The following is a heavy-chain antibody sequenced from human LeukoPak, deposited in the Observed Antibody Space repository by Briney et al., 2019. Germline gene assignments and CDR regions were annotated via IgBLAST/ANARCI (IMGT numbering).Heavy chain of an antibody. V-gene: IGHV4-59*01. D-gene: IGHD3-22*01. CDR2: IHNSGIT. Sequence: SETLSLTCTVSGVSISSYYWSWIRQPPGKGLEWIGYIHNSGITNYNPSLKSRVTISVDTSKNQFSLKLSSVTAADTAVYYCARDRYYYDSSGTRWFDPWGQGTLVTVSS. CDR3: ARDRYYYDSSGTRWFDP. J-gene: IGHJ5*02. CDR1: GVSISSYY.